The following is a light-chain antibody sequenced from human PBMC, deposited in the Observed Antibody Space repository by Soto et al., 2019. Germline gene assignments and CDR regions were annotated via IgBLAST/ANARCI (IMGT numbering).Light chain of an antibody. Sequence: QSVLTQPASVSGSPRQSITISCTGASSDVGSYTYVSWYQQHPGKAPKLMIYEVNNRPSGVSNRFSGSKSGNTASLTISGLQAEDEADYYCSSYTSSSTLYVLGTGTKLTVL. J-gene: IGLJ1*01. V-gene: IGLV2-14*01. CDR3: SSYTSSSTLYV. CDR1: SSDVGSYTY. CDR2: EVN.